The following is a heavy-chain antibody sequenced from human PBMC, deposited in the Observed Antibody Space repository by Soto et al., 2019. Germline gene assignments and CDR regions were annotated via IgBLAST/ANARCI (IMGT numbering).Heavy chain of an antibody. CDR2: VYYSGSS. Sequence: SETLSLTCTVSGDSIRGGASFWSWIRQPPGKGLEWIANVYYSGSSYYNPSLKSRLTISVDTTKNQFSLQLKSMTAADTAVYYCAKLSCTSSTCYFPGWFDPWGQGTLVTVSS. J-gene: IGHJ5*02. CDR1: GDSIRGGASF. CDR3: AKLSCTSSTCYFPGWFDP. V-gene: IGHV4-31*03. D-gene: IGHD2-2*01.